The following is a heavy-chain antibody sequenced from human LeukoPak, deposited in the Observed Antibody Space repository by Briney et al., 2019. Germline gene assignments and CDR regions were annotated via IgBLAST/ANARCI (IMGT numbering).Heavy chain of an antibody. CDR1: GGSISSSYY. Sequence: PSETLSLTCAVSGGSISSSYYWSWIRQPPGKGLEWIGYIYYSGSTNYNPSLKSRVTISVDTSKNQFSLRLSSVTAADTAVYYCARGSWDIAPRLDYYYYMDVWGKGTTVTVSS. V-gene: IGHV4-61*01. D-gene: IGHD6-6*01. CDR2: IYYSGST. J-gene: IGHJ6*03. CDR3: ARGSWDIAPRLDYYYYMDV.